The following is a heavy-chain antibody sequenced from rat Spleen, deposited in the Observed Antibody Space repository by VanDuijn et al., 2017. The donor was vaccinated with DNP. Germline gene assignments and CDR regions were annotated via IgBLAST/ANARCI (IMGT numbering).Heavy chain of an antibody. V-gene: IGHV5-58*01. J-gene: IGHJ2*01. CDR2: INTDGGST. Sequence: EVQVVVTGGGLVQPGRSLKLSCVASGFTFSRFWMYWIRQAPGKGLEWVASINTDGGSTYYPDSVKGRFTISRDNAENTVYLQMNSLRSEDTATYYCARDGSDYYDGSYYPEGGGMDAWGQGVMVTVSS. CDR3: ARDGSDYYDGSYYPEGGGMDA. D-gene: IGHD1-12*02. CDR1: GFTFSRFW.